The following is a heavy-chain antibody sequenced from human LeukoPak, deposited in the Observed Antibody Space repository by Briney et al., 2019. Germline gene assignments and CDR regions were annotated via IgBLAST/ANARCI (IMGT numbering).Heavy chain of an antibody. V-gene: IGHV3-7*03. CDR3: AKDNRRHYTSGPNPDSLH. J-gene: IGHJ4*02. CDR2: IKQDGSQE. CDR1: RFTLSTYW. D-gene: IGHD6-19*01. Sequence: GGSLRLSCAASRFTLSTYWMCWVRQAPGKGLEWVAHIKQDGSQEYYVDSVKGRFTISRDSAKNSLYLQMDSLRVEDTAFYYCAKDNRRHYTSGPNPDSLHWGQGALVTVSS.